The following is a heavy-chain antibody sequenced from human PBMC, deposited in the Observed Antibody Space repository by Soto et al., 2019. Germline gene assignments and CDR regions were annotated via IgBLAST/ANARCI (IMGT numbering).Heavy chain of an antibody. CDR3: ARGGDRYYYDSRGSLDY. CDR1: GGSISSGGYS. V-gene: IGHV4-30-2*01. D-gene: IGHD3-22*01. CDR2: IYHSGST. Sequence: SETLSLTCAVSGGSISSGGYSWSWIRQPPGKGLEWIGYIYHSGSTYYNPSLKSRVTISVDTSKNQFSLKLSSVTAADTAVYYCARGGDRYYYDSRGSLDYWGQGTLVTVSS. J-gene: IGHJ4*02.